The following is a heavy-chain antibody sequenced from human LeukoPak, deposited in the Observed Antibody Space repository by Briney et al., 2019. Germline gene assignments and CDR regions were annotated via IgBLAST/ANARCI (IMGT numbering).Heavy chain of an antibody. V-gene: IGHV4-61*02. CDR1: GGSISSGSYY. CDR3: ARDRGYSGYDWAY. J-gene: IGHJ4*02. CDR2: IYTSGST. Sequence: SETLSLTCTVSGGSISSGSYYWSWIRQPAGKGLEWIGRIYTSGSTNYNPSLKSRVTISVDTSKNQFSLKLSSVTAADTAVYYCARDRGYSGYDWAYWGQGTLVTVSS. D-gene: IGHD5-12*01.